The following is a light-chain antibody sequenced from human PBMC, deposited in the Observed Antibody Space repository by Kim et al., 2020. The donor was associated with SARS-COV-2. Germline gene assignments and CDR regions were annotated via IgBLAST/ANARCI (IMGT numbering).Light chain of an antibody. CDR1: SSNIGTNS. J-gene: IGLJ3*02. V-gene: IGLV1-44*01. CDR3: AAWDDSLNGPV. CDR2: RGN. Sequence: QSVLSQPPSASGTPGQGVTISCFGISSNIGTNSVNWYRHLPGTAPKLLMYRGNQRPSGVPDRFSGSMSGTSASLAISGLQSEDEADYYCAAWDDSLNGPVFGGGTQLTVL.